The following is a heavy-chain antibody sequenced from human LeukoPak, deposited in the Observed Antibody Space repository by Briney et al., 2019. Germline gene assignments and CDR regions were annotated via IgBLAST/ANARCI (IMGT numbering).Heavy chain of an antibody. CDR1: TFTFGDYA. CDR2: IRNKAYGGTT. Sequence: GGSLRLSCTASTFTFGDYAMSWVRQAPGKGLEWVGFIRNKAYGGTTEYAASVKRRFTISRDDSKSIAYLQMNSLKTEDTAVYYCTRGLLLGYSYGTSFDYWGQGTLVTVSS. CDR3: TRGLLLGYSYGTSFDY. V-gene: IGHV3-49*04. D-gene: IGHD5-18*01. J-gene: IGHJ4*02.